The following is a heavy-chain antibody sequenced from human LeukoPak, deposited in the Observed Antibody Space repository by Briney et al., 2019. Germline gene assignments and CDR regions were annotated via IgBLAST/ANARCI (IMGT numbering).Heavy chain of an antibody. V-gene: IGHV3-30*18. CDR1: GFTFSIYG. D-gene: IGHD3-10*01. CDR3: TKEGLPSGTSWSAWFDP. Sequence: EGSLRLSCAASGFTFSIYGMHWVRQAPGKGLEWVAVIAEDGKTTYYADSVKGRFTISRDNSRNTLYLQMNSLRPEDTAVYYCTKEGLPSGTSWSAWFDPWGQGTLVTVSA. J-gene: IGHJ5*02. CDR2: IAEDGKTT.